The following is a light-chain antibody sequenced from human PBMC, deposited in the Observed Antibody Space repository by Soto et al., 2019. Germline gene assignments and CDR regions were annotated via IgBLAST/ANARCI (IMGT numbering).Light chain of an antibody. Sequence: QSVLTQPPSASGSPGQSVTISCTGTSSDVGGYNYVSWYQQHPGKAPKLMIYEVSTRPSGVPDRFSGSKSGNTASLTVSGLQAEDEADYYCSSYAGSNNLPFGGGTKLTVL. CDR2: EVS. V-gene: IGLV2-8*01. CDR3: SSYAGSNNLP. CDR1: SSDVGGYNY. J-gene: IGLJ2*01.